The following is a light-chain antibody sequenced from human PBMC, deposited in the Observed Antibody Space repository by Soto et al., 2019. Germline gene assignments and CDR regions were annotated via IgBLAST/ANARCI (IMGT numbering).Light chain of an antibody. CDR2: EIS. V-gene: IGLV2-14*01. CDR3: SSYTSSSVV. J-gene: IGLJ2*01. CDR1: SSDVGGYNY. Sequence: QSVLTQPASVSGPPGQSITISCTGTSSDVGGYNYVSWYQQHPGKAPKLMIFEISNRPSEVSNRFSGSKSGNTASLTISGLQAEDEADYYCSSYTSSSVVFVGGTKLTVL.